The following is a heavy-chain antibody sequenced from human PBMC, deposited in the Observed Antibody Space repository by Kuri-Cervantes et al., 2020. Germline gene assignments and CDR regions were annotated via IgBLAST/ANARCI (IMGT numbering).Heavy chain of an antibody. J-gene: IGHJ5*01. CDR2: ISSSISTI. V-gene: IGHV3-48*01. D-gene: IGHD2-2*01. CDR3: ASPPDSVVVPAATLSRPWFDP. Sequence: GESLKISCAASGFSFSSYSMNWVRQAPGKGLEWVSYISSSISTIYYADSVQGRFTISRDNAKNSLYLQMNSLRAEDTAVYYCASPPDSVVVPAATLSRPWFDPWGQGTLVTVSS. CDR1: GFSFSSYS.